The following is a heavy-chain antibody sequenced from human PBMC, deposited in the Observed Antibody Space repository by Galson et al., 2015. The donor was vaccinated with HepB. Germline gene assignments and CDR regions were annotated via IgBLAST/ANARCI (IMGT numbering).Heavy chain of an antibody. CDR2: MNPNSGNT. V-gene: IGHV1-8*02. J-gene: IGHJ6*02. Sequence: SVKVSCKASGGTFSSYAISWVRQATGQGLEWMGWMNPNSGNTGYAQKFQGRVTMTRNTSISTAYMELSSLRSEDTAVYYCARPPFYYYYGMDVWGQGTTVTVSS. CDR1: GGTFSSYA. CDR3: ARPPFYYYYGMDV.